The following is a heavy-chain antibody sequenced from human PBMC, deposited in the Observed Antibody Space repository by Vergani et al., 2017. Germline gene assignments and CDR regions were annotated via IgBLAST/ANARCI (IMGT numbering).Heavy chain of an antibody. CDR1: GFTFSNYA. Sequence: QAQLVESGGGVVQPGRSLRLSCAASGFTFSNYAIHWVRQAPGKGLEWVAIIASDGSNQFYAGSVKGRFTISRDNSKNTLSLQMNSLRPEDTAVYYCARPSAPGDYDALDIWGQGTLVTVSS. D-gene: IGHD4-17*01. J-gene: IGHJ3*02. CDR2: IASDGSNQ. V-gene: IGHV3-30*03. CDR3: ARPSAPGDYDALDI.